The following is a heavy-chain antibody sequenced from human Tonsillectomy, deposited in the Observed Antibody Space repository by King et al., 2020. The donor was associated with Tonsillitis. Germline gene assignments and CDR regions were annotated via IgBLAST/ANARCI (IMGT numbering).Heavy chain of an antibody. J-gene: IGHJ6*02. CDR1: GGTFSSYA. V-gene: IGHV1-69*01. Sequence: VQLVESGAEVKKPGSSVKVSCKASGGTFSSYAISWVRQAPGQGLEWMGGIIPIFGTANYAQKFQGRVTITADESTSTAYMELSSLRSDDTAVYYCARDSNRIAAAVDVWGQGTTVTVSS. CDR3: ARDSNRIAAAVDV. CDR2: IIPIFGTA. D-gene: IGHD6-13*01.